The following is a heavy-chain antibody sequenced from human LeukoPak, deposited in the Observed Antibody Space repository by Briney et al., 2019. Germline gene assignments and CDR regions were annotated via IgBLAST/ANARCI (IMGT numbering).Heavy chain of an antibody. CDR3: ARPLRGTTDFDY. J-gene: IGHJ4*02. CDR2: ISSSSSYI. CDR1: GFTFSSYT. Sequence: GGSLRLSCAASGFTFSSYTMNWVRQAPGKGLEWVSLISSSSSYIFYADSVKGRFTISRDNAKKSLYLQMNSLRAEDTAVYYCARPLRGTTDFDYWGQGTLVTVSS. D-gene: IGHD1-1*01. V-gene: IGHV3-21*01.